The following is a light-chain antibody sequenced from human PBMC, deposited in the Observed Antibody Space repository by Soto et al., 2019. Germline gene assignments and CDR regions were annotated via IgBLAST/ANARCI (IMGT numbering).Light chain of an antibody. CDR3: QQYGSSPNT. J-gene: IGKJ4*01. CDR2: GAS. Sequence: EIVLTQSPGTLSLSPGERATLSCRASQSVSSSYLAWYQQKPGQAPRLLIYGASSRATGIPDRFSGSGSGTYFTITISRLEPEYVAVYYWQQYGSSPNTFGGGTKVEIK. V-gene: IGKV3-20*01. CDR1: QSVSSSY.